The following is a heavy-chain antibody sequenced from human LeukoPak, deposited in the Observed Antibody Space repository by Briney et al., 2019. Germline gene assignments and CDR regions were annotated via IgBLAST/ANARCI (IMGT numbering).Heavy chain of an antibody. J-gene: IGHJ1*01. D-gene: IGHD6-6*01. V-gene: IGHV1-8*03. CDR3: ATNVREARHFHY. CDR2: MNPNSGNT. Sequence: ASVKVSCKASGYTFTSYDINWVRQATGQGLELMGWMNPNSGNTGYAQKFQGRVTITRNTSINTAYMELSSLSSEDTAVYYCATNVREARHFHYWGQGTLVTVSS. CDR1: GYTFTSYD.